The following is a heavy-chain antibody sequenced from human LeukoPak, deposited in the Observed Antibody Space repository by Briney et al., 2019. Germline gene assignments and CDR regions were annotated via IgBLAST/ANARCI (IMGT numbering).Heavy chain of an antibody. Sequence: PSQTLSLTCTVSGGSVSSGSYYWSWIRQPAGKGLEWIGRMYTIGSTNYNPSLKSRVTISVDTSKNQFSLKLSSVTAADTAVYYCARDYKRYSYYYYGMDVWGQGTTVTVSS. J-gene: IGHJ6*02. V-gene: IGHV4-61*02. CDR2: MYTIGST. D-gene: IGHD2-21*01. CDR3: ARDYKRYSYYYYGMDV. CDR1: GGSVSSGSYY.